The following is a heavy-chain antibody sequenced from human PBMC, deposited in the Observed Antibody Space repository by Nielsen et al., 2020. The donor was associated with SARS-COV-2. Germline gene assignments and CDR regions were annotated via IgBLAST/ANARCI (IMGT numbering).Heavy chain of an antibody. D-gene: IGHD3-9*01. J-gene: IGHJ4*02. CDR1: RYTFTSYD. V-gene: IGHV1-8*01. CDR2: MNPNSGNT. CDR3: ASCKGDGKYFDCEGFDY. Sequence: ASVKVSCKASRYTFTSYDINWVRQATGQGLEWMGWMNPNSGNTGYGQKFQGRVTMTRNTSISTAYMELHSLGSEDTAVYYCASCKGDGKYFDCEGFDYWGQGTLVTVSS.